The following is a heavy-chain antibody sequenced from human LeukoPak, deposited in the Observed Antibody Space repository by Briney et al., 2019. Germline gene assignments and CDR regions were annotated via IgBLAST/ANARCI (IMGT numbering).Heavy chain of an antibody. J-gene: IGHJ4*02. V-gene: IGHV1-46*01. CDR3: AKNRRFRYVDPDY. Sequence: ASVKVSCKAPVYTFTSYYMHWVRQAPGQGLEWMGIINPSGGSTSYTQKFQGRVTMTRDTSTSTVYMELSSLRSEDTAVYYCAKNRRFRYVDPDYWGQGTLVTVSS. D-gene: IGHD3-9*01. CDR1: VYTFTSYY. CDR2: INPSGGST.